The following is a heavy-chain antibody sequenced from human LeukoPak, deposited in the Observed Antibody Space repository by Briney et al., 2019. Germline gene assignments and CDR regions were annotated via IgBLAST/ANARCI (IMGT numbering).Heavy chain of an antibody. Sequence: ASVNVSCKASGYTFTSYGISWVRQAPGQGLEWMGWISAYNGNTNYAQKLQGRVTMTTDTSTSAAYMELRSLRSDDTAVYYCARETVAVAGGDFDYWGQGTLVTVSS. CDR3: ARETVAVAGGDFDY. J-gene: IGHJ4*02. CDR1: GYTFTSYG. D-gene: IGHD6-19*01. V-gene: IGHV1-18*01. CDR2: ISAYNGNT.